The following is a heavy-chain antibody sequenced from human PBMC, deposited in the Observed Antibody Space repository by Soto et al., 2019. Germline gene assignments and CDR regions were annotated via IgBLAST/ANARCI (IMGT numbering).Heavy chain of an antibody. D-gene: IGHD3-10*01. CDR2: ISYGGST. CDR1: GFTFSSYA. J-gene: IGHJ4*02. V-gene: IGHV3-30-3*01. Sequence: GGSLRLSCAASGFTFSSYAMHWVRQAPGKGLEWVAVISYGGSTYYADSVKGRFTISRDNGKNSLYLQMNSLRTEDTALYYCAKDIGASITMVRGPLDYWGQGTLVTVSS. CDR3: AKDIGASITMVRGPLDY.